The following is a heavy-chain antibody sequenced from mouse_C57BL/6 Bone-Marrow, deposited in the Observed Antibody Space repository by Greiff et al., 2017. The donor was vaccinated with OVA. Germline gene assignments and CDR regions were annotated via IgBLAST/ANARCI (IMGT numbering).Heavy chain of an antibody. J-gene: IGHJ2*01. CDR2: IDPENGDT. CDR3: TPGLPDY. Sequence: EVKLQESGAELVRPGASVKLSCTASGFNIKDDYMHWVKQRPEQGLEWIGWIDPENGDTEYASKFQGKATITADTSSNTAYLQLSSLTSEDTAVYYCTPGLPDYWGQGTTLTVSS. V-gene: IGHV14-4*01. D-gene: IGHD2-4*01. CDR1: GFNIKDDY.